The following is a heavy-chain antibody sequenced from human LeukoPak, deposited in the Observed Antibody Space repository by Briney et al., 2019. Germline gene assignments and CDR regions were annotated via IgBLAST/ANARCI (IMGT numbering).Heavy chain of an antibody. D-gene: IGHD6-19*01. CDR3: VAGTSFFDY. J-gene: IGHJ4*02. Sequence: PGRSLRLSCAASGFTFSSYGMHWVRQAPGKGLEWVAVISYDGSNKYYADSVKGRFTISRDNSKNTLYLQMNSLRAEDTAVYYCVAGTSFFDYWGQGTLVTVSS. CDR1: GFTFSSYG. V-gene: IGHV3-30*03. CDR2: ISYDGSNK.